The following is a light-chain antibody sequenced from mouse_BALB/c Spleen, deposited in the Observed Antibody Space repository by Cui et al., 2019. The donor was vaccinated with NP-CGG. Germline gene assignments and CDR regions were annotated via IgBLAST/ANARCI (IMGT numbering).Light chain of an antibody. V-gene: IGLV1*01. CDR1: TGAVTTSNY. J-gene: IGLJ1*01. CDR2: GTN. CDR3: ALWYSNHWV. Sequence: QAVVTQESALTTSPGETVTLTCRSSTGAVTTSNYANWVQEKPDHLFTGLIGGTNNRPPGVPDRFSGSLIGDKAALIITGAQTEDEAIYFCALWYSNHWVFGGGTKLTVL.